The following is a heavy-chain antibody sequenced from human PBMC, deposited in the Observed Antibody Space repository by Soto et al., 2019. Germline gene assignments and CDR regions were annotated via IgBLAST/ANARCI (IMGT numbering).Heavy chain of an antibody. CDR2: ISGSGGST. Sequence: PGGSLRLSCAASGFTFSSYAMSWVRQAPGKGLEWVSAISGSGGSTYYADSVKGRFTISRDNSKNTLYLQMNSLRAEDTAVYYCAKGVHPNDYGDLSLDYWGQGTLVTVSS. J-gene: IGHJ4*02. CDR1: GFTFSSYA. V-gene: IGHV3-23*01. D-gene: IGHD4-17*01. CDR3: AKGVHPNDYGDLSLDY.